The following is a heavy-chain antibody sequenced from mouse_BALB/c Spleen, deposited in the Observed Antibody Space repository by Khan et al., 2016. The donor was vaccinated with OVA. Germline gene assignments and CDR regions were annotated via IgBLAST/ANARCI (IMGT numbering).Heavy chain of an antibody. D-gene: IGHD2-4*01. CDR3: ARDDYFVGDAMDY. V-gene: IGHV1S56*01. J-gene: IGHJ4*01. CDR2: IHPGSLNT. Sequence: QVRLQQSGPELVKPGASVRISCKASGCTFTTYYIHWVRQRPGQGLEWIGWIHPGSLNTKYNEKFKGKATLTADKSSSTVYMQLSSLTSGDSAVYFCARDDYFVGDAMDYWGQGTSVTVSS. CDR1: GCTFTTYY.